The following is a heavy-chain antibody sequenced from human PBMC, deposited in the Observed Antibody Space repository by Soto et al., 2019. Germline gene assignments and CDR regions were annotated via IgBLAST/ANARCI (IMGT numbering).Heavy chain of an antibody. CDR1: GGSLGGYY. CDR2: INYSGST. CDR3: ARLSSGWYKTPFDY. Sequence: QVQLQQWGAGLLKPSETLSLTCAVYGGSLGGYYWSWIRQPPGKGLEWIGEINYSGSTNYNPSPTCPVPLAAATANNQCSLKLRSVTAAGPGVYFCARLSSGWYKTPFDYWGQGTRVTVSS. D-gene: IGHD6-19*01. J-gene: IGHJ4*02. V-gene: IGHV4-34*01.